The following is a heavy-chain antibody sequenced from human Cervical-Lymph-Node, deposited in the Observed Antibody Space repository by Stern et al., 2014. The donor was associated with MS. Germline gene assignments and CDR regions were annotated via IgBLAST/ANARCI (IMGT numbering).Heavy chain of an antibody. D-gene: IGHD6-19*01. CDR1: GYTFNNYA. CDR3: ARPNDSSGLFDQ. V-gene: IGHV7-4-1*02. Sequence: QVQLVESGSELKKPGASVKVSCKASGYTFNNYAMNWVRQAPGQGLEWMGWISANPGDPYYAQGFTERFFFSMDPSVSTAYLQITSLKAEDTAVYYCARPNDSSGLFDQWGQGTLVTVSS. J-gene: IGHJ5*02. CDR2: ISANPGDP.